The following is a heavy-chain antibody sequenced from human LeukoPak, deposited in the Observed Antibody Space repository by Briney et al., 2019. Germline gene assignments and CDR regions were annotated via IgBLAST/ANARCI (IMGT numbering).Heavy chain of an antibody. Sequence: SETLSLTCTVSGGSISSSSYYWGWIRQPPRKGLEWIGSIYYSGSTYYNPSLKSRVTISVDTSKNQFSLKLSSVTAADTAVYYCARDGVRHKLVETWGQGTLVTVSS. V-gene: IGHV4-39*07. J-gene: IGHJ5*02. CDR2: IYYSGST. CDR1: GGSISSSSYY. CDR3: ARDGVRHKLVET. D-gene: IGHD3-3*01.